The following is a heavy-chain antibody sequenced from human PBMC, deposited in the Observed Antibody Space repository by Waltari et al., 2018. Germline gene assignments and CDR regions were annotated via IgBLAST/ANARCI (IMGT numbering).Heavy chain of an antibody. CDR1: GWSFSGCY. V-gene: IGHV4-34*02. J-gene: IGHJ6*02. D-gene: IGHD2-8*02. Sequence: VQLQQWGAGLLQPSESLSLTCAVYGWSFSGCYWGWIRQPPGKGLELNGESNHSGKTNHNPSRRSRVTMIVDTSKSQSCPNLNSVTAADTAVYYCVRLEDCTGPGGNCYAGDSFAMDVWGQGTTVTVSS. CDR2: SNHSGKT. CDR3: VRLEDCTGPGGNCYAGDSFAMDV.